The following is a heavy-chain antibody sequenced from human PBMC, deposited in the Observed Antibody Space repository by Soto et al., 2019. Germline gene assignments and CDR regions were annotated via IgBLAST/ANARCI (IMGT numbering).Heavy chain of an antibody. D-gene: IGHD3-10*01. Sequence: EVQLVESGGGLVKPGGSLRLSCAASGFTFANAWMNWVRQTPGNGLEWVGRIKVKTTGGTTDYPTPVKGTFTISRDDSKNTLYLHLNSLQTEDTAVYYCTAGLLRSGGMDVWGQGTTVTVSS. V-gene: IGHV3-15*07. CDR2: IKVKTTGGTT. CDR1: GFTFANAW. J-gene: IGHJ6*02. CDR3: TAGLLRSGGMDV.